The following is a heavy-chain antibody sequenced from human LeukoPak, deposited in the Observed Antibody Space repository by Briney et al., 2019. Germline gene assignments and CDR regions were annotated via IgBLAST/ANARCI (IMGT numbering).Heavy chain of an antibody. CDR3: ARERNTAYDFDWFDP. Sequence: ASVKVSCKASGYSTTTHDMHWVRQAPGQGLEWMGIINPSGSTTYAQKFQGRVTMTRDTSTSTVYMELTSLRSEDTAVYYCARERNTAYDFDWFDPWGQGTLVTVSS. CDR1: GYSTTTHD. D-gene: IGHD5-12*01. V-gene: IGHV1-46*01. J-gene: IGHJ5*02. CDR2: INPSGST.